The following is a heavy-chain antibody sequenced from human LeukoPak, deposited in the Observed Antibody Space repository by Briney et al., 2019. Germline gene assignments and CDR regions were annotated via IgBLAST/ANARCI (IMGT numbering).Heavy chain of an antibody. CDR1: GDSFSRYL. J-gene: IGHJ4*02. CDR3: ARGSSFDGYCAPGACQAGYYDM. D-gene: IGHD3-22*01. Sequence: PSETLSLTCAVYGDSFSRYLWNWVRQPPGKPLQYLGEISHAGNTNYNPSLKTRVILSVDKSRNQFSLKLTSVTAADTAVYFCARGSSFDGYCAPGACQAGYYDMWGQGTPVTVSS. CDR2: ISHAGNT. V-gene: IGHV4-34*01.